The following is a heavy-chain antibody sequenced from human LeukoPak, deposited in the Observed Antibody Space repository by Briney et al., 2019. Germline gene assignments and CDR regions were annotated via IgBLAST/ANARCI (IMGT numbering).Heavy chain of an antibody. D-gene: IGHD4-23*01. CDR1: GLTFSSNW. J-gene: IGHJ6*02. CDR3: AREVSVGGLSTYSGVDV. Sequence: PGGSLRLSCPTSGLTFSSNWMNWVSQAPGKGLVWVSRITSDGAFTSYAASVKGRFTISRDNAKNMLYLQMNNLRAEATAVYCCAREVSVGGLSTYSGVDVWGQGTTVTVSS. V-gene: IGHV3-74*01. CDR2: ITSDGAFT.